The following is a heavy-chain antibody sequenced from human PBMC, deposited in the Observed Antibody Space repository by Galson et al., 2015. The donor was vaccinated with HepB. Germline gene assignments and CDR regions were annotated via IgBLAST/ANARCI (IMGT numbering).Heavy chain of an antibody. J-gene: IGHJ5*01. V-gene: IGHV3-23*01. D-gene: IGHD5-24*01. Sequence: SLRLSCAASGFTFSTYAMSWVRQAPGKGLEWVSTINSGGGSTYYADSVKGRFTISRDNSKNTLYLQMNSLRAEDTAVYYCARDGRDGYNYWFGYWGQGTLVTVSS. CDR3: ARDGRDGYNYWFGY. CDR2: INSGGGST. CDR1: GFTFSTYA.